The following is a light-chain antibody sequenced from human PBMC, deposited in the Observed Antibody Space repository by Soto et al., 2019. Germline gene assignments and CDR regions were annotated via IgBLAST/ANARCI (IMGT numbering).Light chain of an antibody. CDR2: GAS. CDR3: QQYGSSPSIT. Sequence: EIVLTQSPGTLPLSPGERATLSCRASQSVSSSYLAWYQQKPGQAPRLLIYGASSRATGIPDRFSGSGSGTDFTLTISRLEPEDIAVYYCQQYGSSPSITFGQGTRLEIK. CDR1: QSVSSSY. J-gene: IGKJ5*01. V-gene: IGKV3-20*01.